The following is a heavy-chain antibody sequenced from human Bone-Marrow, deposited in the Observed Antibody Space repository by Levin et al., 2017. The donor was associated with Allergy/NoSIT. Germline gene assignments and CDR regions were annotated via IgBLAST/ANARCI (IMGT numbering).Heavy chain of an antibody. Sequence: SQTLSLTCAVYGGSFSGYYWSWIRQPPGKGLEWIGEINHSGSTNYNPSLKSRVTISVDTSKNQFSLKLSSVTAADTAVYYCARVYCSSTSCLNWFDPWGQGTLVTVSS. CDR1: GGSFSGYY. CDR3: ARVYCSSTSCLNWFDP. D-gene: IGHD2-2*01. CDR2: INHSGST. J-gene: IGHJ5*02. V-gene: IGHV4-34*01.